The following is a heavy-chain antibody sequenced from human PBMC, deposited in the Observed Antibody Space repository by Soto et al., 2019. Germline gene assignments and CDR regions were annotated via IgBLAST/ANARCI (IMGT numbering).Heavy chain of an antibody. CDR3: ARHKAVGEYSNSYDEFGP. Sequence: QLQLQESGPGLVKPSETLSLTCTVSGGSMSSSTYYWGWVRQPPGKGLEWVGSIYYRGNTYYNPSRMSIVTISANTSKNQLFMRLRAVTTADSAVEYFARHKAVGEYSNSYDEFGPWGQGTPVTVSS. J-gene: IGHJ5*02. CDR2: IYYRGNT. V-gene: IGHV4-39*01. D-gene: IGHD5-18*01. CDR1: GGSMSSSTYY.